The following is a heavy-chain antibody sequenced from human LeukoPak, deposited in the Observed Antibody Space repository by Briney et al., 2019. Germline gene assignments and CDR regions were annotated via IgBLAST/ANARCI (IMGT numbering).Heavy chain of an antibody. Sequence: PSETLSLTCAVYGGSFSAHYWSWIRQPPGKGLEWIGEISHSGSTNYSPSLKSRVTISVDTSKNQFSLKVSSVPAADTAVYYCARSFADSGYCSGTNCYYNYFMDVWGKGTTVTVSS. J-gene: IGHJ6*03. CDR3: ARSFADSGYCSGTNCYYNYFMDV. CDR2: ISHSGST. D-gene: IGHD2-2*01. V-gene: IGHV4-34*01. CDR1: GGSFSAHY.